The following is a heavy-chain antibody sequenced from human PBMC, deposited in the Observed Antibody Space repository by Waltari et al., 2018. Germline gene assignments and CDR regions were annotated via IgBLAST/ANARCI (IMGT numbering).Heavy chain of an antibody. CDR3: ARDLRDILTGYYPYYYYGMDV. CDR1: GYTFTGYY. Sequence: QVQLVQSGAEVKKPGASVKVSCKASGYTFTGYYMHWVRQAPGQGLEWMGWINPNSGGTTDAQKFQGRVTMTRDTSISTAYMELSRLRSDDTAVYYCARDLRDILTGYYPYYYYGMDVWGQGTTVTVSS. D-gene: IGHD3-9*01. J-gene: IGHJ6*02. CDR2: INPNSGGT. V-gene: IGHV1-2*02.